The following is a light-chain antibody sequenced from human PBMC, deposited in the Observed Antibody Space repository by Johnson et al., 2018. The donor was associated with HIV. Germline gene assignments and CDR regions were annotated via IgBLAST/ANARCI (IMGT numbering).Light chain of an antibody. CDR1: SSNIGNNY. CDR2: ENN. J-gene: IGLJ1*01. CDR3: GTWDNSLGVFFV. Sequence: QSLLTQPPSVSAAPGQKVTISCSGSSSNIGNNYVSWYQQLPGTAPKLLIYENNKRPSGIPARFSGSKSGTSATLGITGLQAGDEADYYCGTWDNSLGVFFVFGTGTEVTVL. V-gene: IGLV1-51*01.